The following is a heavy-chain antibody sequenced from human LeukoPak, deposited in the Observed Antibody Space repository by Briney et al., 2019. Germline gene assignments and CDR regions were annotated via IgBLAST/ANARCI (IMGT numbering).Heavy chain of an antibody. V-gene: IGHV3-7*04. Sequence: GGTLRLSCAASGFTFNTYGMSWVRQAPGKGLEWVANIKQDGSEKYYVDSVKGRFTISRDNAKNSLYLQMNSLRAEDTAVYYCARAEPHYYGSGSYNHYWGQGTLVTVSS. CDR1: GFTFNTYG. J-gene: IGHJ4*02. D-gene: IGHD3-10*01. CDR3: ARAEPHYYGSGSYNHY. CDR2: IKQDGSEK.